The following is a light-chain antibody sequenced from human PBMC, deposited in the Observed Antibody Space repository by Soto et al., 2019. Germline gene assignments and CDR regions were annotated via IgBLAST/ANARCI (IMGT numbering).Light chain of an antibody. V-gene: IGKV2-28*01. CDR2: LGS. CDR1: QSLLHSNGYNY. CDR3: MQALQTPRT. Sequence: DIVMTQSPLSLPVTPGEPASISCRSSQSLLHSNGYNYLDWYLQKPGQSPQLLIYLGSNRASGVPDRFSGSGAGEDSALKISGVEGAYVGACYWMQALQTPRTFGQGTKVEIK. J-gene: IGKJ1*01.